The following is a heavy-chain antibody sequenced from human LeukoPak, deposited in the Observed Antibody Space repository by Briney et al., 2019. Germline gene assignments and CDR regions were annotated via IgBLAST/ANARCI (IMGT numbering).Heavy chain of an antibody. J-gene: IGHJ5*02. Sequence: SETLSLTCAVYGGSFSGYYWSWIRQPPGKGLEWIGEINHSGSTNYNPSLKSRVTISVDTSKNQFSLKLSSVTAADTAVCYCAIHIVVVPAAKKKNWFDPWGQGTLVTVSS. CDR1: GGSFSGYY. CDR3: AIHIVVVPAAKKKNWFDP. V-gene: IGHV4-34*01. D-gene: IGHD2-2*01. CDR2: INHSGST.